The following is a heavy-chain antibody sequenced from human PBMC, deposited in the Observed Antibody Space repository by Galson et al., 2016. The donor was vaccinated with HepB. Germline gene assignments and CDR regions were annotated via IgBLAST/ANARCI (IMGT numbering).Heavy chain of an antibody. CDR3: ASIRVGATLVGAFDI. D-gene: IGHD1-26*01. CDR1: GFSINTYW. Sequence: SLRLSCAASGFSINTYWMHWVRQAPGKGLVWVSRINSDGSSTNYADSVKGRFTISRDNAKNTLYLQMNSLRAEDTAVYYSASIRVGATLVGAFDIWGQGTMVTVSS. J-gene: IGHJ3*02. V-gene: IGHV3-74*01. CDR2: INSDGSST.